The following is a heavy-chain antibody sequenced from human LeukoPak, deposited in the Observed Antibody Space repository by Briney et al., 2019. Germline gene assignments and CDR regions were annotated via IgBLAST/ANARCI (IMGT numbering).Heavy chain of an antibody. D-gene: IGHD3-10*01. J-gene: IGHJ6*03. V-gene: IGHV4-61*02. CDR2: IYTSGST. CDR3: ARRGVETQRLGGMDV. CDR1: GGSISSGNYY. Sequence: TPSETLSPTCTVSGGSISSGNYYWSWIRQPAGKGLEWIGRIYTSGSTNYNPSLKSRVTISVDTSKNQFSLKLSSVTAADTAVYYCARRGVETQRLGGMDVWGKGTTVTISS.